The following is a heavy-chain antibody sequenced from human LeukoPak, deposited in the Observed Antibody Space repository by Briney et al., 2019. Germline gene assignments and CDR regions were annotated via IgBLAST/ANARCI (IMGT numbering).Heavy chain of an antibody. CDR3: ARQVGSGSYYDDAFDI. CDR1: GYTFTSYY. Sequence: ASVKVSCKASGYTFTSYYMHWVRQAPGQGLEWMGMINPSGGSTSYAQKFQGRVTMTRDMSTSTVYMELSSLRSEDTAVYYCARQVGSGSYYDDAFDIWGQGTMVTVSS. J-gene: IGHJ3*02. V-gene: IGHV1-46*01. D-gene: IGHD3-10*01. CDR2: INPSGGST.